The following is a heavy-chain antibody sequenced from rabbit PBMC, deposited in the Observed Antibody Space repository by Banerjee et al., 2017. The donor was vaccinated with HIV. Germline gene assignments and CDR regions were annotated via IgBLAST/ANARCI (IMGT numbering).Heavy chain of an antibody. CDR1: GIDFSIYYY. J-gene: IGHJ4*01. CDR2: IYGGSSGST. D-gene: IGHD6-1*01. V-gene: IGHV1S40*01. CDR3: ARDTAGSGYGGDNYDL. Sequence: QSLEESGGGLVKPEGSLTLTCTASGIDFSIYYYMCWVRQAPGKGLEWIACIYGGSSGSTYYASWAKGRFTISKTSSTTVTLQMTSLTAADTATYFCARDTAGSGYGGDNYDLWGPGTLVTVS.